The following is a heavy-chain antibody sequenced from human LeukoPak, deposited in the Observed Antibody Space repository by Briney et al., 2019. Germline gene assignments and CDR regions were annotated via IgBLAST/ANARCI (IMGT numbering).Heavy chain of an antibody. V-gene: IGHV3-33*01. D-gene: IGHD6-13*01. Sequence: GRSLRLSCAGSGFTFSSYGMHWVRQAPGRGLEWVAVIWYDGSNKYYADSVKGRFTISRDNSKNTLYLQMNSLRAEDTAVYYCARDLRDSSSWYPGYWGQGTLVTVSS. CDR1: GFTFSSYG. CDR2: IWYDGSNK. J-gene: IGHJ4*02. CDR3: ARDLRDSSSWYPGY.